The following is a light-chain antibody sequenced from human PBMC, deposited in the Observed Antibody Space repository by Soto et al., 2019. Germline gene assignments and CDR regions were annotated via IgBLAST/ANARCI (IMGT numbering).Light chain of an antibody. CDR2: DNN. J-gene: IGLJ1*01. CDR1: SFNIGNNY. CDR3: GAWESSLNPYV. V-gene: IGLV1-51*01. Sequence: QSSLTQPPSVSAAPGQKVIISCAGSSFNIGNNYVSWYQQLPGTAPKLLIYDNNKRPSGIPDRFSGSKSGTSATLAITGLQTADEADYYCGAWESSLNPYVFGTGTKVTVL.